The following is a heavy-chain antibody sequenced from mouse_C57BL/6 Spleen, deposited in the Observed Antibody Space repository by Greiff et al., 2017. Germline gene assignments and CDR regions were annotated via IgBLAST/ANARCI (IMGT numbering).Heavy chain of an antibody. V-gene: IGHV1-39*01. J-gene: IGHJ1*03. CDR2: INPNYGTT. CDR3: ARGEYGSSPYWYFDV. Sequence: VQLQQSGPELVKPGASVKISCKASGYSFTNYNMNWVKQSNGKSLEWIGVINPNYGTTSYNQKFKGKATLTVDQSSSTAYMQLHSLTSEDSADYDGARGEYGSSPYWYFDVWGTGTTVTVSS. D-gene: IGHD1-1*01. CDR1: GYSFTNYN.